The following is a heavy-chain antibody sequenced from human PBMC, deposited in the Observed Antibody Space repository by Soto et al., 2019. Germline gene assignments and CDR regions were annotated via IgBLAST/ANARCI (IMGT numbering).Heavy chain of an antibody. V-gene: IGHV3-53*01. Sequence: PGGSLRLSCAASGFTVGINYMSRLRLAPGKGLERASVIYSEDTPYYADSVKGRFTISRENSNNTLYLHMNNLRAEDTAVYYCARSTYYDILTGSYYYYAMDVWGHGTTVTVSS. CDR3: ARSTYYDILTGSYYYYAMDV. CDR1: GFTVGINY. J-gene: IGHJ6*02. D-gene: IGHD3-9*01. CDR2: IYSEDTP.